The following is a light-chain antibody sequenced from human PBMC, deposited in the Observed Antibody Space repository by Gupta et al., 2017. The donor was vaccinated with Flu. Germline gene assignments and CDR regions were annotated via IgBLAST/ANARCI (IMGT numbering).Light chain of an antibody. CDR1: SGINIGPYR. CDR2: YTSDSDK. CDR3: MIWHGNAWV. V-gene: IGLV5-45*01. J-gene: IGLJ3*02. Sequence: CTLRSGINIGPYRMFWFQQKPGSPPQFLLRYTSDSDKKTGSGVPSRFSGFKDVSSNAGILLISRLRPEDEADYHCMIWHGNAWVFGGGTKVTVL.